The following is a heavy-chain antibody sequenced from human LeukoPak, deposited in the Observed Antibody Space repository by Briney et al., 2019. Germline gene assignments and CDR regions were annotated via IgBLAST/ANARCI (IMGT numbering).Heavy chain of an antibody. V-gene: IGHV1-2*02. J-gene: IGHJ4*02. CDR1: GYTFTGYY. CDR3: ARDRYYDDSSGYYYSRVIDY. CDR2: INPNSGGT. D-gene: IGHD3-22*01. Sequence: ASVKVSCKASGYTFTGYYMHWVRQAPGQGLEWMGWINPNSGGTNYAQKFQGRVTMTRDTSISTAYMELSRLRSDDTAVYYCARDRYYDDSSGYYYSRVIDYWGQGTLVTVSS.